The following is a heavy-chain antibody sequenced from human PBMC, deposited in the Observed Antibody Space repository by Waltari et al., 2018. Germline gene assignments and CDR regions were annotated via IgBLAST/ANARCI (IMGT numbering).Heavy chain of an antibody. J-gene: IGHJ6*02. D-gene: IGHD1-26*01. CDR1: GFTFDDYA. Sequence: EVQLVESGGGLVQPGRSLRLSCAASGFTFDDYAMHWVRQAPGKGLEWVSGISWNSGSIGYADSVKCRFTISRDNAKNSLYLQRNSLRAEDTALYYCARSYAGRNYYYGMDVWGQGTTVTVSS. V-gene: IGHV3-9*01. CDR2: ISWNSGSI. CDR3: ARSYAGRNYYYGMDV.